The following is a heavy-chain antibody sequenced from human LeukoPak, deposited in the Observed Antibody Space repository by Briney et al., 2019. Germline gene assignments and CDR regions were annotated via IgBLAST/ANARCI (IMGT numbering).Heavy chain of an antibody. CDR3: VGGPGY. D-gene: IGHD3-10*01. CDR2: VKKDGSEK. J-gene: IGHJ4*02. CDR1: GFTFSTYW. V-gene: IGHV3-7*01. Sequence: GGSLRLSCAASGFTFSTYWTSWVRQAPGKGLEWVANVKKDGSEKYYVDSVKGRFTISRDNAKNSLFLQMNSLRTEDTAVYYCVGGPGYWGQGTLVTVSS.